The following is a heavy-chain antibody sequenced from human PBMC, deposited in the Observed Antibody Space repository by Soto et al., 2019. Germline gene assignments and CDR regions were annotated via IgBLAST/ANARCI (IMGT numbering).Heavy chain of an antibody. V-gene: IGHV1-18*01. CDR2: ISAHNGNT. D-gene: IGHD1-1*01. CDR3: ARGRYGDY. Sequence: QVHLVQSGAEVKKPGASVKVSCKGSGYTFTSYGITWVRQAPGQGLEWMGWISAHNGNTNYAQKLQGRVTVTRYTSTSTAYMELSSLRDDATAVYYCARGRYGDYWGQGALVTVYS. J-gene: IGHJ4*02. CDR1: GYTFTSYG.